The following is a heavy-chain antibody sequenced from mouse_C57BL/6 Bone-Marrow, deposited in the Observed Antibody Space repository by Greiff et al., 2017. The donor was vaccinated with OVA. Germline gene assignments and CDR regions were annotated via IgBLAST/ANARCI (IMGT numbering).Heavy chain of an antibody. CDR1: GYTFTSYW. D-gene: IGHD3-2*02. J-gene: IGHJ3*01. Sequence: QVHVKQSGAELVKPGASVKMSCKASGYTFTSYWITWVKQRPGQGLEWIGDIYPGSGSTNYNEKFKSKATLTVDTSSSTAYMQLSSLTSEDSAVYYCARGDSSGYLFAYWGQGTLVTVSA. V-gene: IGHV1-55*01. CDR2: IYPGSGST. CDR3: ARGDSSGYLFAY.